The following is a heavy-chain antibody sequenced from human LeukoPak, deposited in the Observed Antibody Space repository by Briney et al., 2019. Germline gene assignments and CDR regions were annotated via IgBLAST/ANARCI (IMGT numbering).Heavy chain of an antibody. D-gene: IGHD3-22*01. V-gene: IGHV4-39*01. Sequence: SETLSLTCTVAGGSISSSSNYWGWIRQPPGKGLEWIGSIYYSGSAYYNTSLKSRITTSVDTTKNQFSLKLSSVTAADTAVYYCARHAYDSSGYYPDYWGQGTLVTVSS. CDR3: ARHAYDSSGYYPDY. CDR1: GGSISSSSNY. J-gene: IGHJ4*02. CDR2: IYYSGSA.